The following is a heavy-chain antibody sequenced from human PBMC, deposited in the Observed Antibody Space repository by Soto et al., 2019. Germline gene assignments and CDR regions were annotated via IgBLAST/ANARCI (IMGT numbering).Heavy chain of an antibody. CDR2: IYGGGTT. D-gene: IGHD6-19*01. CDR3: VQTTGWPGFDF. V-gene: IGHV3-53*01. Sequence: EVQLVESGGGLIQPGGSLRLSCAASGFTVSSEYMTWVRQAPGKGLEWVSVIYGGGTTYYADSVKGRFTISRDNSKNTLYLQMNSLRAEDTAVYYCVQTTGWPGFDFWGQGTRVIVSS. J-gene: IGHJ4*02. CDR1: GFTVSSEY.